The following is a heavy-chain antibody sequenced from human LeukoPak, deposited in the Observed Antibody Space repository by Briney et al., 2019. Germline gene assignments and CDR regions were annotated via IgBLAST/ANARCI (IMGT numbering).Heavy chain of an antibody. CDR2: ISGDGTIK. Sequence: GGSLRLSCEPSGFPFSSYWMLWVRQAPGKGLGWVSRISGDGTIKTYADFVRGRFIFSRDNTNNILYLQMNTLKVEDTATYFCSRSQFDYWGQGVLVTVSS. CDR1: GFPFSSYW. CDR3: SRSQFDY. V-gene: IGHV3-74*03. J-gene: IGHJ4*02.